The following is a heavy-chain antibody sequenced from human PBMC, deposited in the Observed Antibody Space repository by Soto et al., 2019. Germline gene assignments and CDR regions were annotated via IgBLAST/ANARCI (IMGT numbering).Heavy chain of an antibody. CDR2: IWYDGSNK. V-gene: IGHV3-33*01. CDR3: ARDEYSSGWPFDY. CDR1: GFTFSSYG. J-gene: IGHJ4*02. D-gene: IGHD6-19*01. Sequence: PGGSLRLSCAASGFTFSSYGMHWVRQAPGKGLEWVAVIWYDGSNKYYADSVKGRFTISRDNSKNTLYLQMNSLRAEDTAVYYCARDEYSSGWPFDYWGQGTLVTVSS.